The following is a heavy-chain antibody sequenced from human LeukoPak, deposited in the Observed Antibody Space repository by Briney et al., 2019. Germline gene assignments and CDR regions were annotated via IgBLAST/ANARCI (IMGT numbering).Heavy chain of an antibody. Sequence: GASVKVSCKASGYTFTGYYMHWVRQAPGQGLESMGWINPNSGGTNYAQKFQGRVTMTRDTSISTAYMELSRLRSDDTAVYYCARDLVVVPAAIRGNWFDPWGQGTLVTVSS. CDR3: ARDLVVVPAAIRGNWFDP. V-gene: IGHV1-2*02. D-gene: IGHD2-2*02. CDR1: GYTFTGYY. CDR2: INPNSGGT. J-gene: IGHJ5*02.